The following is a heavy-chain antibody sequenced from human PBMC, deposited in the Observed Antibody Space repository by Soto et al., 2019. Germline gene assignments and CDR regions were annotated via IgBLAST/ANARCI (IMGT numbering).Heavy chain of an antibody. D-gene: IGHD4-4*01. Sequence: PGGSLRLSCAASGFTFSSYGMHWVRQAPGKGLEWVAVISYDGSNKYYAVSVKGRFTISRDNSKNTLYLQMNSLRAEDTAVYYCANSFASPVIRNYYYGMDVWGQGTTVTVSS. V-gene: IGHV3-30*18. J-gene: IGHJ6*02. CDR1: GFTFSSYG. CDR2: ISYDGSNK. CDR3: ANSFASPVIRNYYYGMDV.